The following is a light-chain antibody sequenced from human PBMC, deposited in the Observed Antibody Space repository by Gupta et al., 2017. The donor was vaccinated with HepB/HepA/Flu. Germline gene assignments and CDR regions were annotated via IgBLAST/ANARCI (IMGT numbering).Light chain of an antibody. CDR3: HQSNRTYPHA. V-gene: IGKV1-39*01. J-gene: IGKJ2*01. CDR1: TSISSY. CDR2: DTS. Sequence: DIQLTKSPSSLSASVGDRVTITCRAGTSISSYLIWYQQQAGKVANLLLYDTSLLQSGVPSWFVGGGCARDFITTISRRQQDEVVATYCHQSNRTYPHACGQGTKLEIK.